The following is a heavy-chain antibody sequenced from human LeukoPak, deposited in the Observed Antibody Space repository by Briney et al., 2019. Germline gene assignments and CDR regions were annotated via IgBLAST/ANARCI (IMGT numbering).Heavy chain of an antibody. CDR2: IIPIFGTA. Sequence: ASVKVSCKASGGTFSSYAISWVRQAPGQGLEWMGRIIPIFGTANYALKFQGRVTITTDESTSTAYMELSSLRSEDTAVYYCARDLPKSPYDSSGYYLDYWGQGTLVTVSS. CDR1: GGTFSSYA. V-gene: IGHV1-69*05. J-gene: IGHJ4*02. CDR3: ARDLPKSPYDSSGYYLDY. D-gene: IGHD3-22*01.